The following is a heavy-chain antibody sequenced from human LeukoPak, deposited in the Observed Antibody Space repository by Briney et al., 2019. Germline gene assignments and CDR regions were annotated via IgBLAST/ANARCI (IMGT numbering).Heavy chain of an antibody. J-gene: IGHJ5*02. Sequence: GGSLRLSCAASGFTFSDYYRSWIRQAPGKGLEWVSYISSSSSYTNYADSVKGRFTISRDNAKNSLYLQMNSLRAEDTAVYYCASSGEGYCSSTSCYPSWFDPWGQGTLVTVSS. D-gene: IGHD2-2*01. CDR2: ISSSSSYT. CDR1: GFTFSDYY. V-gene: IGHV3-11*06. CDR3: ASSGEGYCSSTSCYPSWFDP.